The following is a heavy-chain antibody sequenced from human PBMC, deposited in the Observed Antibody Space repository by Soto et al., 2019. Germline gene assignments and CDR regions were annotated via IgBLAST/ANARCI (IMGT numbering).Heavy chain of an antibody. Sequence: SETLSLTCTVSGGSISSSSYSWGWIRQPPGKGLEWIGTIYYSGTTYYNPSLKSRVTISEDTSKNQFSLQLRSVTAADPAVYYCARQDIRVSGGTRAFDICGQGTMLAV. D-gene: IGHD6-13*01. CDR3: ARQDIRVSGGTRAFDI. V-gene: IGHV4-39*01. CDR1: GGSISSSSYS. J-gene: IGHJ3*02. CDR2: IYYSGTT.